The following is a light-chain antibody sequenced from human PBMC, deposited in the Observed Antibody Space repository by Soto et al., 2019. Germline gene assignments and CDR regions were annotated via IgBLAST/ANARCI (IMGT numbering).Light chain of an antibody. CDR2: DVT. J-gene: IGLJ3*02. CDR3: SSFTSTSTYVV. V-gene: IGLV2-14*01. Sequence: QSALSQPASVSGSPGQSITISCTGTSSDVGGFEYVSWYQHQPGKAPKLIIYDVTKRPSGVSNRFSGSKSGNTASLTISGIQAEDEGDYYCSSFTSTSTYVVFGGGTKLTVL. CDR1: SSDVGGFEY.